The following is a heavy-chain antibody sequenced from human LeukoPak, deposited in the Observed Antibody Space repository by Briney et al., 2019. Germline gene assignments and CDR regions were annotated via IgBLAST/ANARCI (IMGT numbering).Heavy chain of an antibody. CDR2: ISSSSSYI. CDR1: GFTFSSYN. Sequence: KPGGSLRLSCAASGFTFSSYNMNWVRQAPGKGLEWVSSISSSSSYIYYADSVKGRFTISRDNAKNSLYLQMNSLRAEDTAVYYCASPGGWSQPFDYWGQGTLVTVSS. CDR3: ASPGGWSQPFDY. V-gene: IGHV3-21*01. J-gene: IGHJ4*02. D-gene: IGHD6-19*01.